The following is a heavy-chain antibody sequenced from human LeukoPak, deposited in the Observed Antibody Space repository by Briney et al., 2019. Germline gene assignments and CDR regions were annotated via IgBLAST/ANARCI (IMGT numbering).Heavy chain of an antibody. CDR3: ARGLPPRRNYDSSGYYSYYFDY. D-gene: IGHD3-22*01. V-gene: IGHV1-18*01. Sequence: ASVKVSCKASGYTFTNYGISWVRQAPGQGLEWMGWISVYNGNTKYAQKLQGRVTMTTDTSTSTAYMELRSLRSDDTAVYYCARGLPPRRNYDSSGYYSYYFDYWGQGTLVTVSS. CDR1: GYTFTNYG. CDR2: ISVYNGNT. J-gene: IGHJ4*02.